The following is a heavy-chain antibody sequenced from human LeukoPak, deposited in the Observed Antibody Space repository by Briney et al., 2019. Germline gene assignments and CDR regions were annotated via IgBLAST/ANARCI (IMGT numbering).Heavy chain of an antibody. J-gene: IGHJ6*03. Sequence: PSETLSLTCTVSGGSISSYYWSWIRQPPGKGLEWIGYIHYSGSTNYNPSPKSRVTISVDMSKNQFSLKLSSVTAADTAVYYCARDETYTSDWQSNHYYYYMDVWGKGTTVTVSS. CDR2: IHYSGST. CDR1: GGSISSYY. D-gene: IGHD6-19*01. CDR3: ARDETYTSDWQSNHYYYYMDV. V-gene: IGHV4-59*12.